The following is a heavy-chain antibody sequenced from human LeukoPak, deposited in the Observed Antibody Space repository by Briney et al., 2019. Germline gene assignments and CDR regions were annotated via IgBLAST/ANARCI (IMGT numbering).Heavy chain of an antibody. Sequence: SETLSLTCTVSSGSISGYYWSWIRQPPGKGLEWIGYIYSSGSTNYNPSLESRVTISVDTSKNQFSLQLSSVTAADTAVYYCATSGGFNSPRHYWGQGTLVTVSS. CDR1: SGSISGYY. CDR2: IYSSGST. J-gene: IGHJ4*02. D-gene: IGHD3-16*01. CDR3: ATSGGFNSPRHY. V-gene: IGHV4-59*01.